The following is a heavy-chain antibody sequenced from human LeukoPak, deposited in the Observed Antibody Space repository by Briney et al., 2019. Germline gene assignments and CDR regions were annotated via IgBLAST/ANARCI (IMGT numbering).Heavy chain of an antibody. Sequence: PGGSLRLSCAASGFSFSTYNMNWVRQAPGKGLEWISYITRDSRTIFYADSVKGRFTISRDNAKNSLYLQMNSLGGEDTAVYYCVMRQVGAYPFDRWGQGTLVTVSS. CDR2: ITRDSRTI. J-gene: IGHJ4*02. D-gene: IGHD1-26*01. CDR1: GFSFSTYN. CDR3: VMRQVGAYPFDR. V-gene: IGHV3-48*04.